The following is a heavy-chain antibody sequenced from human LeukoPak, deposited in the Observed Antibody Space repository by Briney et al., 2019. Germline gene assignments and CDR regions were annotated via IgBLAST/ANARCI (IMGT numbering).Heavy chain of an antibody. CDR3: AREEIAARTFNWFDP. V-gene: IGHV4-61*08. CDR2: VYSTGNT. CDR1: GGSISSGGYY. Sequence: SETLSLTCTVSGGSISSGGYYWSWIRQPPGKGLEWIGRVYSTGNTNYNPSLKSRVTMSVDTSKNQFSLKLSSVTAADTAVYYCAREEIAARTFNWFDPWGQGTLVTVSS. D-gene: IGHD6-6*01. J-gene: IGHJ5*02.